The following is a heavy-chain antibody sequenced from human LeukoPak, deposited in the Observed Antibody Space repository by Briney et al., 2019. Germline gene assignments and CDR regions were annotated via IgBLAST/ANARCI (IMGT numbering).Heavy chain of an antibody. CDR2: ISYDGSNK. D-gene: IGHD6-13*01. Sequence: GGSLRLSCAASGFTFSSYAMHWVRQAPGKGLEWVAVISYDGSNKYYADSVKGRFTISRDNSKNTLYLQMNSLRAEDTAVYYCAREAYSSSWYSFIYYYYYMDVWGKGTTVTVSS. V-gene: IGHV3-30*04. CDR1: GFTFSSYA. CDR3: AREAYSSSWYSFIYYYYYMDV. J-gene: IGHJ6*03.